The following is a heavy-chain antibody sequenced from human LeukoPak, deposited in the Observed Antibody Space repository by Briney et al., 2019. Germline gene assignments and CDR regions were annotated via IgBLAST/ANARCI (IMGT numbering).Heavy chain of an antibody. D-gene: IGHD4-17*01. V-gene: IGHV4-61*01. Sequence: SETLSLTCTVSGGSVSSGSYYWGWIRQPPGKGLEWIGYIYYSRSTNYNPSLKSRVTISVDTSKNQFSLKLSSVTAADTAVYYCARGRSYFQHWGQGTLVTVSS. CDR1: GGSVSSGSYY. CDR2: IYYSRST. J-gene: IGHJ1*01. CDR3: ARGRSYFQH.